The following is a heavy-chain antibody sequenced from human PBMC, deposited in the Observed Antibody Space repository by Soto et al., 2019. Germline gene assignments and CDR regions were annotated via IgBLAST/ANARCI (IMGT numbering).Heavy chain of an antibody. CDR1: GYIFNNYG. CDR3: AWEPYDDFCTGDSYFDY. J-gene: IGHJ4*02. CDR2: ISANRTNT. V-gene: IGHV1-18*01. D-gene: IGHD2-8*02. Sequence: QVQLVQSGAEVKKPGASVKVSCKASGYIFNNYGINWVRQAPGQGLEWMGGISANRTNTKYAQKFQGRVTMTTDTTTNTAHMEVRSLRSDDTAIYYCAWEPYDDFCTGDSYFDYCGQGTLVPVSS.